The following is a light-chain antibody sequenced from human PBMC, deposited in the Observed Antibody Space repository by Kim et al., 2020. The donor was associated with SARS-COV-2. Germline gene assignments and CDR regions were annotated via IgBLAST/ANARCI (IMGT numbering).Light chain of an antibody. CDR1: QGIGTR. V-gene: IGKV1-39*01. CDR3: QQSFSTPWLS. CDR2: AAS. J-gene: IGKJ4*01. Sequence: ASVGDRISIACRASQGIGTRLNWYQQRPGKAPKLLIYAASRLQSGVPSRFSGAGSETDFTLTISSLQPEDFATYYCQQSFSTPWLSFGGGTKLEI.